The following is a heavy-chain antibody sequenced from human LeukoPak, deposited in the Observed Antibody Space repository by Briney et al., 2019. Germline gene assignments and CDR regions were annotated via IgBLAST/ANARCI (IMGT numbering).Heavy chain of an antibody. J-gene: IGHJ4*02. CDR1: GFTFNTYS. V-gene: IGHV3-21*06. CDR2: IDSSGGYM. Sequence: GGSLRLSCEASGFTFNTYSMNWARQAPGKGLEWVSSIDSSGGYMFYADSVKGRSIISRDNAKDSLYLQMNRLRVEGTAVYYCLRGDRRDYWGQGTLVTVSS. CDR3: LRGDRRDY.